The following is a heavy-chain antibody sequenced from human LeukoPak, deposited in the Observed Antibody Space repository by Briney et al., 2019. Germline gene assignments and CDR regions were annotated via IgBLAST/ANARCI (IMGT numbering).Heavy chain of an antibody. J-gene: IGHJ3*02. CDR3: AREGPDAFDI. Sequence: SETLSLTCTVSDGSISSGGYYWSWIRQHPGKGLEWIGYIYYSGSTYYNPSLKSRVTISVDTSKNQFSLKLSSVTAADTAVYYCAREGPDAFDIWGQGTMVTVSS. CDR2: IYYSGST. CDR1: DGSISSGGYY. V-gene: IGHV4-31*03.